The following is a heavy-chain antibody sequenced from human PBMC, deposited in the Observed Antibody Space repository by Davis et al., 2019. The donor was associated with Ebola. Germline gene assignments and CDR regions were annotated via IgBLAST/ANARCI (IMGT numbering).Heavy chain of an antibody. V-gene: IGHV4-30-4*01. CDR2: SYYSGST. CDR1: GCSISSGAYY. J-gene: IGHJ5*02. Sequence: SETLSLTCTVSGCSISSGAYYWSWLRPPPGKGLEWLGYSYYSGSTYYNPSLKSRVTISVDTSKNQFSLKLSSVTAADTAVYYCARDRGPYNWFNPWGQGTLVTVSS. CDR3: ARDRGPYNWFNP.